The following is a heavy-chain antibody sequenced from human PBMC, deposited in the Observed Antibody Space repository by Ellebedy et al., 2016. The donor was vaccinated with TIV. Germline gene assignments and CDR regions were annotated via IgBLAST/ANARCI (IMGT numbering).Heavy chain of an antibody. D-gene: IGHD3-10*01. CDR2: ILATVGSA. CDR1: GGTFSSHA. J-gene: IGHJ6*02. CDR3: ARLGRFGESMPPYYYFGMDV. V-gene: IGHV1-69*13. Sequence: ASVKVSCKASGGTFSSHAFSWVRQAPGQGLEWMGGILATVGSADYPQSFQGRVTITADESTSTVHMELSSLTSEDTAMYYCARLGRFGESMPPYYYFGMDVWGQGTTVTVSS.